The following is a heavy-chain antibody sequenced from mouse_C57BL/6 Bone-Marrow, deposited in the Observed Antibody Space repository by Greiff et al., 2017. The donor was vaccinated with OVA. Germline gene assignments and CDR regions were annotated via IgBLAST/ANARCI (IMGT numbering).Heavy chain of an antibody. V-gene: IGHV1-19*01. CDR3: ARPRFITTVVGAMDY. D-gene: IGHD1-1*01. J-gene: IGHJ4*01. CDR2: INPYNGGT. Sequence: EVKLMESGPVLVKPGASVKMSCKASGYTFTDYYMNWVKQSHGKSLEWIGVINPYNGGTSYNQKFKGKATLTVDKSSSTAYMELNSLTSEDSAVYYCARPRFITTVVGAMDYWGQGTSVTVSS. CDR1: GYTFTDYY.